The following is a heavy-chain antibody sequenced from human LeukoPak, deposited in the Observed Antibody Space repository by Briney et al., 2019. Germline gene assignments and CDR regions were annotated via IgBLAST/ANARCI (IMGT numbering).Heavy chain of an antibody. Sequence: ASVTVSCKASGYTFTSYGITWVRPAPGQGLEWVGWINTYNGNTNYAQKLRDRVTMTTDTSTRTAYMDLRGLRSDDTAVYYCARRHYYDTSGYPDAFDIWGQGTMVTVSS. CDR2: INTYNGNT. CDR3: ARRHYYDTSGYPDAFDI. J-gene: IGHJ3*02. D-gene: IGHD3-22*01. CDR1: GYTFTSYG. V-gene: IGHV1-18*01.